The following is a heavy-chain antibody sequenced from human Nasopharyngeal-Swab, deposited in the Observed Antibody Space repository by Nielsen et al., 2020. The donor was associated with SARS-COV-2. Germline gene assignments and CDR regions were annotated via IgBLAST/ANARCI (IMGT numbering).Heavy chain of an antibody. CDR1: GFTFRSYT. CDR3: ARDGRITIFGVVTADYYGMDV. D-gene: IGHD3-3*01. Sequence: GGSLRLSCAASGFTFRSYTLNWVRQAPGKGLEWVSYISSSSTTIYYTGSVKGRFTISRDNAKNSLYLQMNSLRAEDTALYYCARDGRITIFGVVTADYYGMDVWGQGTTVTVSS. J-gene: IGHJ6*02. V-gene: IGHV3-48*04. CDR2: ISSSSTTI.